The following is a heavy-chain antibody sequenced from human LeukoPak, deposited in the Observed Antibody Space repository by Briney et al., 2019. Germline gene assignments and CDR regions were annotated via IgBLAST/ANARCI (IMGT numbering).Heavy chain of an antibody. Sequence: GGSLRLSCAASGFTSGFTFSSYGMHWVRQTPGKGLEWVAAISYDGRNQYYADSVKGRFTISRDSSKDTVYMQMSSLRAEDTAVYYCAKDDCTTTTCHGSWGQGTLVTVSS. V-gene: IGHV3-30*18. CDR3: AKDDCTTTTCHGS. CDR2: ISYDGRNQ. J-gene: IGHJ5*02. CDR1: GFTFSSYG. D-gene: IGHD2-2*01.